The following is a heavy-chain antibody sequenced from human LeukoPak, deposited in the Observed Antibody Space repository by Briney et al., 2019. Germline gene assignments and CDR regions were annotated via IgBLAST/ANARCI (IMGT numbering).Heavy chain of an antibody. D-gene: IGHD5-18*01. Sequence: PGGSLRLSCAASGFTFDDYAMHWVRQAPGKGLEWVSGISWNSGSIVYADSVKGRFTISRDNAKNSLYLQMNSLRAEDTALYYCAKGRRGYSYINWGQGTLVTVSS. J-gene: IGHJ4*02. CDR3: AKGRRGYSYIN. V-gene: IGHV3-9*01. CDR2: ISWNSGSI. CDR1: GFTFDDYA.